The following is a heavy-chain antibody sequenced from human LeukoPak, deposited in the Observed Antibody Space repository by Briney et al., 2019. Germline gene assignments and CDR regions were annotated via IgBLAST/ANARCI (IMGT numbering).Heavy chain of an antibody. D-gene: IGHD2-2*01. CDR3: ARVNYAGTDY. CDR2: INHSGST. Sequence: PSETLSLTCAVYGGSFSGYYWSWIRQPPGKGLEWIGEINHSGSTNYNPSLKSRVTISVDTSKNQFSLKLSSVTAADTAVYYCARVNYAGTDYWGQGTLVTVSS. CDR1: GGSFSGYY. J-gene: IGHJ4*02. V-gene: IGHV4-34*01.